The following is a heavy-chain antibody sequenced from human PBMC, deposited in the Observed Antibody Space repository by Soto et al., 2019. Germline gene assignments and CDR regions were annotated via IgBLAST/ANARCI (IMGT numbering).Heavy chain of an antibody. CDR2: IWYDGSNK. CDR1: GFTFSSYG. Sequence: QVQLVESGGGVVQPGRSLRLSCAASGFTFSSYGMHWVRQAPGKGLEWVAVIWYDGSNKYYADSVKGRFTISRDNSKNTLYLKMNSLRAEDTAVYYCARDRVTADPSSYYYYYGMDVWGQGTTVTVSS. D-gene: IGHD2-2*01. V-gene: IGHV3-33*01. J-gene: IGHJ6*02. CDR3: ARDRVTADPSSYYYYYGMDV.